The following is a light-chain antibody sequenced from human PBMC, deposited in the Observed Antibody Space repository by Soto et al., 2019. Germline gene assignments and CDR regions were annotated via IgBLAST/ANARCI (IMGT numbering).Light chain of an antibody. V-gene: IGKV1-16*02. CDR1: QDLSNF. CDR3: QQYSAYPCT. J-gene: IGKJ4*01. Sequence: DIQMTQSPSSLSASVGDRVTITCRASQDLSNFLVWYQQKPGKAPKHLIFAASSLQSGVPSKFSGSGSGTNFTLTISSLQPEDSATYYCQQYSAYPCTFGGGTKVEI. CDR2: AAS.